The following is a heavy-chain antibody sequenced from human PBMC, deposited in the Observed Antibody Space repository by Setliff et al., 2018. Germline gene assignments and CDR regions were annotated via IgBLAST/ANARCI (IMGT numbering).Heavy chain of an antibody. J-gene: IGHJ1*01. Sequence: ASVKVSCKTSGYTFTNYGITWVRQAPGQGLEWMGWINNYSFKTNYPQKFLGRVTVTTDTSTGTAYMEVGSLTSDDTAIYYCARINFYVSSGYYYAPDYWGSGTLVTVSS. CDR2: INNYSFKT. V-gene: IGHV1-18*01. CDR1: GYTFTNYG. D-gene: IGHD3-22*01. CDR3: ARINFYVSSGYYYAPDY.